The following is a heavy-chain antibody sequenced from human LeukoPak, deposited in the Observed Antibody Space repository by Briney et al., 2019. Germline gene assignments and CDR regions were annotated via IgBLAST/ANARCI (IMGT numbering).Heavy chain of an antibody. CDR3: ARDGPGWLRSYGMDV. Sequence: SETLSLTCTVSGGSISSSSYYWGWIRQHPGKGLEWIGYIYYSGSTYYNPSLKSRVTISVDTSKNQFSLKLSSVTAADTAVYYCARDGPGWLRSYGMDVWGQGTTVTVSS. V-gene: IGHV4-31*03. J-gene: IGHJ6*02. CDR1: GGSISSSSYY. CDR2: IYYSGST. D-gene: IGHD5-12*01.